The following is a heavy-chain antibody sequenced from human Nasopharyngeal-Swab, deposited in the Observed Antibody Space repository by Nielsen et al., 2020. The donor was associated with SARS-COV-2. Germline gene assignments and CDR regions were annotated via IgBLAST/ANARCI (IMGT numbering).Heavy chain of an antibody. V-gene: IGHV1-69*13. CDR3: ARDIPRILFDY. D-gene: IGHD2-21*01. CDR2: IIPIFGTA. Sequence: SVKVSCKASGGTFSSYAINWVRQAPGQGLEWMGGIIPIFGTANYAQKFQGRVTITADESTSTAYMELRSLRSDDTAVYYCARDIPRILFDYWGQGTLVTVSS. J-gene: IGHJ4*02. CDR1: GGTFSSYA.